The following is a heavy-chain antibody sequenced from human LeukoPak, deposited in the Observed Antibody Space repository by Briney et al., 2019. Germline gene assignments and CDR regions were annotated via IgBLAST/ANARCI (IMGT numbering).Heavy chain of an antibody. D-gene: IGHD2-21*02. CDR3: ARAFCVGDCFVLHISFAS. V-gene: IGHV4-39*07. CDR2: IYYSGST. CDR1: GGSISSTNYY. Sequence: PSETLSLTCTVFGGSISSTNYYWGWIRQPPGKGLEWIGSIYYSGSTYYSPSLKSRVTISLDTSKNQFSLNLRSMKASDTAVYYCARAFCVGDCFVLHISFASGGLGTRVTVSS. J-gene: IGHJ4*02.